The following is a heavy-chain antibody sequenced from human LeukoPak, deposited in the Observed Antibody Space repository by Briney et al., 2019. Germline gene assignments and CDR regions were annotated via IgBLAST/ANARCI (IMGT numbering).Heavy chain of an antibody. V-gene: IGHV3-23*01. J-gene: IGHJ3*01. CDR2: ISGPGPST. Sequence: GGSLRLSCAASGFSFRRYAMNWVRQAPGRGLEWVAVISGPGPSTVYADSVKGRFTISRDNSKDTLFLQLDSLRVEDTAIYYCAKEEMPHAFDLWGQGTMVTVSS. CDR1: GFSFRRYA. D-gene: IGHD5-24*01. CDR3: AKEEMPHAFDL.